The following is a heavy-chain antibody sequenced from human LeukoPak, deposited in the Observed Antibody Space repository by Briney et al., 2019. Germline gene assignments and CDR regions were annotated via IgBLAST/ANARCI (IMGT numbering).Heavy chain of an antibody. V-gene: IGHV1-8*03. CDR3: TSGRNWGDLARAINYYYYYMDV. CDR1: VYTFTSYD. J-gene: IGHJ6*03. Sequence: GASVKVSCTASVYTFTSYDINWVRQATGQGLEWMGWMNPNSGNTGYAQKFQGRVTITRNTSISTAYMKLSSLRSEDTAVYNFTSGRNWGDLARAINYYYYYMDVWGKGTTVTVSS. D-gene: IGHD3-16*01. CDR2: MNPNSGNT.